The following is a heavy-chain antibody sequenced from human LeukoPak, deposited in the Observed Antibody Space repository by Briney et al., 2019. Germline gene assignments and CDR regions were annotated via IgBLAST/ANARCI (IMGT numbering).Heavy chain of an antibody. CDR1: GFTVSINY. D-gene: IGHD3-10*01. CDR2: IYSGDRT. J-gene: IGHJ4*02. Sequence: GESLRLSCAASGFTVSINYMSWVRQAPGKGLEWVSIIYSGDRTDYADSLKGRFTISRDTSKNTLYLQMSSLRAEDTAVYYCARDVRKQGLWSWGQGTLVTVSS. V-gene: IGHV3-66*01. CDR3: ARDVRKQGLWS.